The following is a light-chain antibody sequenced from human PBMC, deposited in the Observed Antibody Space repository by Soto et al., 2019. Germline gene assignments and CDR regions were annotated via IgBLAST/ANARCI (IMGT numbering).Light chain of an antibody. CDR1: QSVSDN. J-gene: IGKJ2*01. V-gene: IGKV3-15*01. CDR3: QQSNNWPYT. Sequence: EIVMTQSPATLSVSPGERVTLSCRASQSVSDNLAWYQQKPGQAPRLLIYGASTRATTIPARFSGSGSGTEFTLTNSSLQSEDFAVYYCQQSNNWPYTFGQGTKLDIK. CDR2: GAS.